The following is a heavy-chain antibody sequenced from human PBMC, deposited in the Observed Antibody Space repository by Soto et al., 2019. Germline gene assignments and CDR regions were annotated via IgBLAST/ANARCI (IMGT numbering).Heavy chain of an antibody. V-gene: IGHV4-31*03. Sequence: ASETLSLTCTVSGGSIRRGGYYWSWIRQHPGKGLEWIGHIYYSGSTYYNPSLKSRVTISVDTSKNQFSLKPSSVTAADTAVYYCASTPLVWGQGTLVTVSS. CDR2: IYYSGST. CDR3: ASTPLV. J-gene: IGHJ4*02. CDR1: GGSIRRGGYY.